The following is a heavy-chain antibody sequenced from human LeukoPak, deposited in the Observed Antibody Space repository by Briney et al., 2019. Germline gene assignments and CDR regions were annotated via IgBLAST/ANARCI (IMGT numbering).Heavy chain of an antibody. CDR3: ARDREDNWRYFDY. V-gene: IGHV1-2*02. D-gene: IGHD1-20*01. J-gene: IGHJ4*02. Sequence: ASVKVSCKASGYTFTAYYMHWVRQAPGQGLEWMGWINPNSGGTKYAQKFQARVTMTRDTSTSTVYMELSGLRSEDTAVFYCARDREDNWRYFDYWGQGTLVTVSS. CDR2: INPNSGGT. CDR1: GYTFTAYY.